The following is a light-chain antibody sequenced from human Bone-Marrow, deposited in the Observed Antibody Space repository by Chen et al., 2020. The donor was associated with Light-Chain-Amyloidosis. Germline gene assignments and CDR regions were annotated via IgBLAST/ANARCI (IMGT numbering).Light chain of an antibody. V-gene: IGLV1-44*01. CDR1: KSNIGSNT. J-gene: IGLJ3*02. CDR2: NDH. Sequence: QSVLTQPSSASGTPGQTVILSCSGGKSNIGSNTVNWYQQFPGTAPRLLIHNDHNRPSGVPDRFSGSKSDTSGSLASSGLQSEDEADYYCAAWDDSLTGWVFGGGTRLTVL. CDR3: AAWDDSLTGWV.